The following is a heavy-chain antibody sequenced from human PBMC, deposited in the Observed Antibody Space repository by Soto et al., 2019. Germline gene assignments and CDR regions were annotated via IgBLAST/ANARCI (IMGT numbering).Heavy chain of an antibody. CDR2: ISWNSGNI. D-gene: IGHD3-3*01. V-gene: IGHV3-9*01. Sequence: EVRLVESGGGLVQPGRSLRLSCAASGFTFGDYAMHWVRQAPGKGPAWVSGISWNSGNIGYAEAVKGRFTISRDNAKNSLYLQINSLSAEDTALYFCVKDGLTSVLGLVYDGSDIWGLGTMVTVSS. CDR3: VKDGLTSVLGLVYDGSDI. J-gene: IGHJ3*02. CDR1: GFTFGDYA.